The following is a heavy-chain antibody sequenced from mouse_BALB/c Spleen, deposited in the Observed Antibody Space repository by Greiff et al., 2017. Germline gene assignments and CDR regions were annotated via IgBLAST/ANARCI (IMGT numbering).Heavy chain of an antibody. CDR2: IYPYNGGT. D-gene: IGHD1-1*01. CDR3: ARYGSSYYAMDY. V-gene: IGHV1S29*02. CDR1: GYTFTDYN. Sequence: VQLKQSGPELVKPGASVKISCKASGYTFTDYNMHWVKQSHGKSLEWIGYIYPYNGGTGYNQKFKSKATLTVDNSSSTAYMELRSLTSEDSAVYYCARYGSSYYAMDYWGQGTSVTVSS. J-gene: IGHJ4*01.